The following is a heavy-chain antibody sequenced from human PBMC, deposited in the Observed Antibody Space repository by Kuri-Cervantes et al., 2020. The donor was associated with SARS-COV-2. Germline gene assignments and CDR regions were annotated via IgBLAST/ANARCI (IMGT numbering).Heavy chain of an antibody. Sequence: GGSLRLSCAASGFPFSSYGMHWVRQAPGKGLEWVAVIWYDGSNKYYADSVKGRFTISRDNSKNTLYLQMNSLRAEDTAVYYCARAEKRTIFGVVNYYYYGMDVWGQGTTVTVSS. CDR1: GFPFSSYG. V-gene: IGHV3-33*08. J-gene: IGHJ6*02. CDR3: ARAEKRTIFGVVNYYYYGMDV. D-gene: IGHD3-3*01. CDR2: IWYDGSNK.